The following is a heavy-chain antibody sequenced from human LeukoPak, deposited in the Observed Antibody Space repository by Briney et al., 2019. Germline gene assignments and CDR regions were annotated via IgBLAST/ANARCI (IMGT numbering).Heavy chain of an antibody. CDR1: GGSFSGYY. J-gene: IGHJ4*02. CDR3: ARGGRRAVYYFDY. V-gene: IGHV4-34*01. D-gene: IGHD1-14*01. CDR2: INHSGST. Sequence: SETLSLTCAVYGGSFSGYYWSWTRQPPGKGLEWIGEINHSGSTNYNPSLKSRVTISVDTSKNQFSLKLSSVTAADTAVYYCARGGRRAVYYFDYWGQGTLVTVSS.